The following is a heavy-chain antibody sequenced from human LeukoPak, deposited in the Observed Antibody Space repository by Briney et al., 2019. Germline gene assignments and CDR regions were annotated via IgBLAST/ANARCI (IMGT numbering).Heavy chain of an antibody. Sequence: PGGSLRLSCAASGFTFSTYSMNWVRQAPGRGLEWVSYISSGSSTIYYADSVRGRFTISRDNANNSLYLQMSSLRAEDTAVYYCARADATTVTTCDHWGQGTLVTVSS. CDR1: GFTFSTYS. V-gene: IGHV3-48*01. CDR3: ARADATTVTTCDH. D-gene: IGHD4-11*01. J-gene: IGHJ4*02. CDR2: ISSGSSTI.